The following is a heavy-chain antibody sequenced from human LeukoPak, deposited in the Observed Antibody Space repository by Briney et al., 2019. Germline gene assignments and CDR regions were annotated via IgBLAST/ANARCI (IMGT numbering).Heavy chain of an antibody. J-gene: IGHJ4*02. Sequence: GGSLRLSCAASGFTFSSYSMNWVRQAPGKGLEWVSSISSSSSYIYYADSVKGRFTISRDNAKNSLYLQMNSLRAEDTAVYYCARDKSSGWTRPNLFDYWGQGTLVTASS. CDR3: ARDKSSGWTRPNLFDY. V-gene: IGHV3-21*01. CDR2: ISSSSSYI. D-gene: IGHD6-19*01. CDR1: GFTFSSYS.